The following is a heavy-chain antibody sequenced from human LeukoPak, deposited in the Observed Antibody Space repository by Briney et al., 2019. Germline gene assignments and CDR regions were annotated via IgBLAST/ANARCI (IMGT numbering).Heavy chain of an antibody. J-gene: IGHJ6*03. CDR3: ARGMGAITRGYYMDV. Sequence: SETLSLTCAVYGGSFSGYYWSWIRQPPGKGLEWIGEINHSGSTKYNPSLKSRVTISVDTSKNQFSLKLSSVTAADTAVYYCARGMGAITRGYYMDVWGKGTTVTVSS. V-gene: IGHV4-34*01. CDR1: GGSFSGYY. CDR2: INHSGST. D-gene: IGHD1-26*01.